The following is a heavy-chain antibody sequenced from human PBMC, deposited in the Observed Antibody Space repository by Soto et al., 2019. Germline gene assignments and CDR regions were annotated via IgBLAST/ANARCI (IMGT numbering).Heavy chain of an antibody. Sequence: EVQLVESGGGLVKPGGSLRLSCAASGFSFSDYSMNWVRQAPGKGLEWVSSISGSSSYIYYADSLKGRVTVSRDNAEKSLYLQMNSLRAEDTAVYYCARDGAYCSGTGCRDYYHYMDVWGKGTTVTFSS. CDR1: GFSFSDYS. J-gene: IGHJ6*03. CDR3: ARDGAYCSGTGCRDYYHYMDV. CDR2: ISGSSSYI. V-gene: IGHV3-21*01. D-gene: IGHD2-2*01.